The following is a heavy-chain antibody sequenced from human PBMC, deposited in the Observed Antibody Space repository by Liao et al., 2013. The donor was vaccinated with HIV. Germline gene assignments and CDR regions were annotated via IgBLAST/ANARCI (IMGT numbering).Heavy chain of an antibody. CDR1: GGSFSGYY. CDR3: ARGWVVVPAAAYYFDY. CDR2: INHSGST. Sequence: QVQLQQWGAGLLKPSETLSLTCAVYGGSFSGYYWSWIRQPPGKGLEWIGEINHSGSTNYNPSLKSRVTISVDTSKNQFSLKLSSVTAADTAVYYCARGWVVVPAAAYYFDYWGQGTLVTVSS. J-gene: IGHJ4*02. D-gene: IGHD2-2*01. V-gene: IGHV4-34*01.